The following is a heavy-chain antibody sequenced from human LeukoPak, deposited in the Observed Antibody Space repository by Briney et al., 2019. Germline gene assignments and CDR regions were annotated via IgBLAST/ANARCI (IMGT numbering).Heavy chain of an antibody. CDR1: GASISSGDYY. D-gene: IGHD6-6*01. CDR3: ARELEYGSSSVGY. Sequence: SQTLSLTCTVSGASISSGDYYWSWIRQPPGKGLEWIGYIYYSGSTYYNPSLKSRVSRSVDTSKNMFSLRLRSVTAADTAVYYCARELEYGSSSVGYWGQGTLVTVSS. J-gene: IGHJ4*02. V-gene: IGHV4-30-4*08. CDR2: IYYSGST.